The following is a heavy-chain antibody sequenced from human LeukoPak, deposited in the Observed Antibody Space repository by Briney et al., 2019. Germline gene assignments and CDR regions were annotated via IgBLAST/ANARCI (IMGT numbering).Heavy chain of an antibody. J-gene: IGHJ4*02. CDR2: ISSSSSYI. Sequence: GGSLRLSCAASGFAFSSYSMNWVRQAPGKGLEWVSSISSSSSYIYYADSVKGRFTISRDNAKNSLYLQMNSLRAEDTAVYYCARDRNSGYDSSFDYWGQGTLVTVSS. V-gene: IGHV3-21*01. D-gene: IGHD5-12*01. CDR3: ARDRNSGYDSSFDY. CDR1: GFAFSSYS.